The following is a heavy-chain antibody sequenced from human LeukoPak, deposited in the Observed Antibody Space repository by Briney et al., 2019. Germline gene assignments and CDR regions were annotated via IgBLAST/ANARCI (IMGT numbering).Heavy chain of an antibody. CDR2: MNPNSGIT. D-gene: IGHD3-22*01. J-gene: IGHJ4*02. CDR3: ARGLYYYDSNGRTPYDY. V-gene: IGHV1-8*01. Sequence: ASVKVSCXASGCTFISYDINWVRQATRQGLEWMGWMNPNSGITGYAQKFQGRVSMTRNTSIGTAYMELSSLKSEDTAVYYCARGLYYYDSNGRTPYDYWGQGTLVTVSS. CDR1: GCTFISYD.